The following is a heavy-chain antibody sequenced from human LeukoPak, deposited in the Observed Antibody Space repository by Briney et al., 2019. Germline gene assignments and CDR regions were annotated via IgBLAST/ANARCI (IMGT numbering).Heavy chain of an antibody. CDR1: GFILSNYR. J-gene: IGHJ5*02. CDR3: ASPLGP. CDR2: ISSSGNSR. Sequence: GGSLRLSCAASGFILSNYRMNWVRQAPGKGLEWVSYISSSGNSREYADSVKGRFTISRDNARDSLHLQMNSLRAEDTAVYYCASPLGPWGQGTLVTVSS. V-gene: IGHV3-21*04.